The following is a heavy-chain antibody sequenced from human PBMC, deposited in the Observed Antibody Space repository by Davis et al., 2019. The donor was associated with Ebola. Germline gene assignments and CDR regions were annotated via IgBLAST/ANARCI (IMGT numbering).Heavy chain of an antibody. CDR1: GFIFSSYN. CDR3: AKDVSMVIAPWYFDL. V-gene: IGHV3-23*01. D-gene: IGHD5-18*01. Sequence: GGSLRLSCAASGFIFSSYNMNWVRQAPGKGLEWVSVMSGGGGTSFYADSVKGRFTISRDNSKNTLYLQMNSLRAEDTAVYYCAKDVSMVIAPWYFDLWGRGTLVTVSS. CDR2: MSGGGGTS. J-gene: IGHJ2*01.